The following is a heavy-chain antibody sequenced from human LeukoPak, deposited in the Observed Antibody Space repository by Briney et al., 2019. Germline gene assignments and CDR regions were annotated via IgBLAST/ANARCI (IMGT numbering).Heavy chain of an antibody. Sequence: PGGSLRLSCAASGFTFSSYGMHWVRQAPGKGLEWVAFIRYDGSNKYYADSVKGRFTISRDNAKNSLYLQMNSLRAEDTAVYYCARDCTGGSCNFDYWGQGTLVAVSP. CDR2: IRYDGSNK. D-gene: IGHD2-15*01. J-gene: IGHJ4*02. CDR1: GFTFSSYG. V-gene: IGHV3-30*02. CDR3: ARDCTGGSCNFDY.